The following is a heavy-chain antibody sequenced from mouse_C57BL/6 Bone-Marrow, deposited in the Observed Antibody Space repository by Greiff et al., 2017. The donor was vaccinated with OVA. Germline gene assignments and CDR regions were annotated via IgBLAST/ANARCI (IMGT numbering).Heavy chain of an antibody. D-gene: IGHD2-4*01. V-gene: IGHV1-22*01. J-gene: IGHJ3*01. CDR1: GYTFTDYN. Sequence: EVKLQESGPELVKPGASVKMSCKASGYTFTDYNMHWVKQSHGKSLEWIGYINPNNGGTRYNQKFKGKATLTVNKSSSTAYMELRSLTSEDSAVYYCARRPYDYDLPMFAYWGQGTLVTVSA. CDR2: INPNNGGT. CDR3: ARRPYDYDLPMFAY.